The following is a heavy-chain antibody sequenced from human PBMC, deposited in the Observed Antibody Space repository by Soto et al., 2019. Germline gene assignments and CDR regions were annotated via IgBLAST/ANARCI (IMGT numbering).Heavy chain of an antibody. V-gene: IGHV3-33*08. Sequence: QVQLVDSGGGVVQPGRSLRLSCAASGFTFSSCAIHWVRQAPGKGLEWVAVIWYDGSNKYYADSVKGRFTISRENSKNMAYLQMTSLRAEDTAFYYCAGSIAATGTGPLHWNAVDFWGQGTTVTVS. CDR1: GFTFSSCA. D-gene: IGHD6-13*01. CDR2: IWYDGSNK. CDR3: AGSIAATGTGPLHWNAVDF. J-gene: IGHJ6*02.